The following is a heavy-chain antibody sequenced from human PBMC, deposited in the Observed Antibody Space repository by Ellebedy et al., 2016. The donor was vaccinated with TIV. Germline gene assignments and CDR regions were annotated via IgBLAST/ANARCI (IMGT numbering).Heavy chain of an antibody. Sequence: SGPTLVKPTQTLTLPCTFSGFSLSPSGLCVSWIRQPPGKALEWLARIDWDDYNYYSTSLKTRLTISKDTSKNQVVLTMTNMDPVDTATYYCARTIPYSSSSQYKYDAFDIWGQGTMVTVSS. D-gene: IGHD6-6*01. CDR1: GFSLSPSGLC. J-gene: IGHJ3*02. CDR2: IDWDDYN. CDR3: ARTIPYSSSSQYKYDAFDI. V-gene: IGHV2-70*11.